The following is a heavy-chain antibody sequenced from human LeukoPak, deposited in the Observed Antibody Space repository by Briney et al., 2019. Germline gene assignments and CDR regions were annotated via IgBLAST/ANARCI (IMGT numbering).Heavy chain of an antibody. Sequence: SVKVSCKASGGTFSSYAISWVRQAPGQGLEWMGGIIPIFGTANYAQKFQGGVTITTDESTSTAYMELSSLRSEDTAVYYCARGRGRSDYYGSGSYYRDYYYYMDVWGKGTTVTVSS. CDR2: IIPIFGTA. J-gene: IGHJ6*03. CDR3: ARGRGRSDYYGSGSYYRDYYYYMDV. D-gene: IGHD3-10*01. CDR1: GGTFSSYA. V-gene: IGHV1-69*05.